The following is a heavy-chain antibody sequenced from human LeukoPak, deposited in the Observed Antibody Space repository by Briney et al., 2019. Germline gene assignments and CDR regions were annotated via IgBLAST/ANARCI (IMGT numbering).Heavy chain of an antibody. CDR3: ARLRSSVTTFYFYYYMDV. J-gene: IGHJ6*03. Sequence: SETLSLTCTVSGGSISSGGYYWSWIRQHPGKGLEWIGYIYYSGSTYYNPSLKSRVTISVDTSKKQFSLKLSSVTAADTAVYYCARLRSSVTTFYFYYYMDVWGKGTTVTVSS. CDR1: GGSISSGGYY. CDR2: IYYSGST. V-gene: IGHV4-31*03. D-gene: IGHD4-11*01.